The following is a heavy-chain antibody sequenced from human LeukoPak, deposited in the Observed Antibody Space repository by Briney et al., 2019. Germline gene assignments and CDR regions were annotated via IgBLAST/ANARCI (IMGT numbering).Heavy chain of an antibody. J-gene: IGHJ4*02. CDR1: GFTFSRYE. Sequence: GRSLRLSCAASGFTFSRYEMNWVRQAAGKGLEWSLHISNSGNSIHYADSVKGRFTISRDNAKNSLYLQMNSLRAEDTAFYYCARTRDGPFDYWGQGTLVTVSS. D-gene: IGHD5-24*01. CDR3: ARTRDGPFDY. V-gene: IGHV3-48*03. CDR2: ISNSGNSI.